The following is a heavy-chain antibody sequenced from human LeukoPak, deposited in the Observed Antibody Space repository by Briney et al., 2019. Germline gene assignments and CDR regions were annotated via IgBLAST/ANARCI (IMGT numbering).Heavy chain of an antibody. V-gene: IGHV1-2*02. Sequence: ASVKVSCKASGYTFTGYYMHWVRQAPGQGLEWMGWINPNSGGTNYAQKFQGRVTMTRDTSISTAYMELSRLRSDDTAVYYCARSGYSYGYYYYYMDVWGKGTAVIVSS. CDR1: GYTFTGYY. D-gene: IGHD5-18*01. J-gene: IGHJ6*03. CDR2: INPNSGGT. CDR3: ARSGYSYGYYYYYMDV.